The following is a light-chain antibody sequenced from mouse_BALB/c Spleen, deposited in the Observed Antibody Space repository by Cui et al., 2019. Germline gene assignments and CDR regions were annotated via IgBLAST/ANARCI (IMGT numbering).Light chain of an antibody. V-gene: IGKV10-94*01. CDR3: QEYSKLAFT. J-gene: IGKJ4*01. CDR2: YTS. CDR1: QGISNY. Sequence: DIQMTQTTSSLSASLGERVTISGSASQGISNYLNWYQQKPDGTVKLLIYYTSSLHSGVPSRFSGSGSGTDYSLTISNLETEDIATYYCQEYSKLAFTFGSGTKLEIK.